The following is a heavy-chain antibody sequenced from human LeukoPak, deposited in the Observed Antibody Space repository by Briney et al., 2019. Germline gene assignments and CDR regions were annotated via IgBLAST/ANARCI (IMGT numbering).Heavy chain of an antibody. Sequence: SGPTLVNPTQTLTLTCTFSGFSLSTSGVGVGWIRQPPGKALEWLALIYWNDDKRYSPSLKSRLTITKDTSKNQVVLTMTNMDPVDTATYYCAHNFVLDYDILTGPPTYFDYWGQGTLVTVSS. V-gene: IGHV2-5*01. CDR2: IYWNDDK. CDR3: AHNFVLDYDILTGPPTYFDY. D-gene: IGHD3-9*01. J-gene: IGHJ4*02. CDR1: GFSLSTSGVG.